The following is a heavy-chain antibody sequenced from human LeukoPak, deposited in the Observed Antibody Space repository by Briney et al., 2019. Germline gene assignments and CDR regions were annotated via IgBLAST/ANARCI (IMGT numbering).Heavy chain of an antibody. D-gene: IGHD5-12*01. CDR1: GGSISSGGYY. CDR3: ATAARGYRGYGQGTFDY. J-gene: IGHJ4*02. Sequence: PSQTLSLTCTVSGGSISSGGYYWSWIRQHPGKGLEWIGYIYYSGSTYYNPSLKSRVTISVDTSKNQFSLKLSSVTAADTAVYYWATAARGYRGYGQGTFDYWGQGTLGTVCS. V-gene: IGHV4-31*03. CDR2: IYYSGST.